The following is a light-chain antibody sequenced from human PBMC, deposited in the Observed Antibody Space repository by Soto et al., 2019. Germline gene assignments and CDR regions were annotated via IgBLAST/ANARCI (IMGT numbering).Light chain of an antibody. V-gene: IGLV2-14*01. CDR2: EVS. CDR1: SSDVGGYNY. CDR3: SSYTSSSTVYV. Sequence: SVLTQPASVSGSPGQSITISCTGTSSDVGGYNYVSWYQQHPGKAPKLMIYEVSNRPSGVSNRFSGSKSGNTASLTISGLQVEDEADYYCSSYTSSSTVYVFGTGTKV. J-gene: IGLJ1*01.